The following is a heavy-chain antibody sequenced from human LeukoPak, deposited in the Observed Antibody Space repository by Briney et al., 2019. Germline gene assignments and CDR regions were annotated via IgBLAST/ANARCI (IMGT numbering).Heavy chain of an antibody. V-gene: IGHV4/OR15-8*02. CDR2: IYHDGKT. Sequence: SETLSLTCTVSGGSISTANWWSWVRQSPGKGLEWIGEIYHDGKTNYHPSLESRVTVWMDKPRNQFSLRMHSMTAADTAVYYCARAVDHDNYYDSSGYSDYWGQGTLVTVSS. D-gene: IGHD3-22*01. J-gene: IGHJ4*02. CDR3: ARAVDHDNYYDSSGYSDY. CDR1: GGSISTANW.